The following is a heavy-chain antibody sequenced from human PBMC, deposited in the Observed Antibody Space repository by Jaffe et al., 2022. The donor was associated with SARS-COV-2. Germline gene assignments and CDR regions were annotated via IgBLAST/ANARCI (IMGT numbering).Heavy chain of an antibody. CDR3: ARDRVVYAMGYYGMDV. V-gene: IGHV3-48*02. CDR2: ISSSSSTI. J-gene: IGHJ6*02. D-gene: IGHD2-8*02. CDR1: GFTFSSYS. Sequence: EVQLVESGGGLVQPGGSLRLSCAASGFTFSSYSMNWVRQAPGKGLEWVSYISSSSSTIYYADSVKGRFTISRDNAKNSLYLQMNSLRDEDTAVYYCARDRVVYAMGYYGMDVWGQGTTVTVSS.